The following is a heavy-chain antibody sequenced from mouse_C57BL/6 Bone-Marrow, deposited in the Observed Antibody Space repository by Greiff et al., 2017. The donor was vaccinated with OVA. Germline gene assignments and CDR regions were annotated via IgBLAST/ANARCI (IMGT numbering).Heavy chain of an antibody. V-gene: IGHV8-8*01. CDR3: ARRANWDGYFDV. CDR2: IWWDDDK. D-gene: IGHD4-1*01. CDR1: GFSLSTFGMG. J-gene: IGHJ1*03. Sequence: QVTLKESGPGILQPSQTLSLTCSFSGFSLSTFGMGVGWIRQPSGKGLEWLAHIWWDDDKYYNPALKSRLTISKDTSKNQVFHKIASVDTADTATYYCARRANWDGYFDVWGTGTTVTVSS.